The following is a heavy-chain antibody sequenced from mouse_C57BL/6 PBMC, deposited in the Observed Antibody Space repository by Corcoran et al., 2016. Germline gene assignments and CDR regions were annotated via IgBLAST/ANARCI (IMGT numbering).Heavy chain of an antibody. V-gene: IGHV1-19*01. CDR1: GDTFTDYY. Sequence: EVQLQQAGPVLVKPGDSVKMSCKESGDTFTDYYMNWVKQSHGKSLEWIGVINPYNGGTSYNQKFKGKATLTVDKSSSTAYMELNSLTSEDSAVYSCARGHYYAYYFDYWGQGTTLTVSS. CDR2: INPYNGGT. D-gene: IGHD1-2*01. J-gene: IGHJ2*01. CDR3: ARGHYYAYYFDY.